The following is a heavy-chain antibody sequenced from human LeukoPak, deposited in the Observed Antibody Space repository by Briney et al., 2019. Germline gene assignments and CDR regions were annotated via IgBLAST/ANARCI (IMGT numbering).Heavy chain of an antibody. V-gene: IGHV4-34*01. J-gene: IGHJ4*02. CDR3: ARGWGYFDY. CDR1: GGSFSGYY. D-gene: IGHD7-27*01. CDR2: INHSGST. Sequence: SETLSLTCAVYGGSFSGYYWSCIRQPPGKGLEWIGEINHSGSTNYNPSLKSRVTISIDTSKNQFSLKVSSVTAADTAVYYCARGWGYFDYWGQGTLVTVSS.